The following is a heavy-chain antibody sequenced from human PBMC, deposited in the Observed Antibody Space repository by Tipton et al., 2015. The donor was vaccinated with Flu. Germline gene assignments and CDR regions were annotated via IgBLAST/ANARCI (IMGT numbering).Heavy chain of an antibody. CDR2: IYPGDSDT. J-gene: IGHJ4*02. V-gene: IGHV5-51*01. CDR1: GYSFTSYW. D-gene: IGHD4-17*01. CDR3: VRQPYLGDYGGYFDY. Sequence: QLVQSGPEVKKPGESLKISCKGSGYSFTSYWIGWVRQMPRKGLEWMGIIYPGDSDTRYSPSFQGQVTISADKSISTAYLQWSSLKASDTAMYYCVRQPYLGDYGGYFDYWGQGTLVTVSS.